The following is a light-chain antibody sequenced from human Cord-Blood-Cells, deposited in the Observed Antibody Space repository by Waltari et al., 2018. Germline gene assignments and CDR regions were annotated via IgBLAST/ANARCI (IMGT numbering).Light chain of an antibody. CDR2: GKN. J-gene: IGLJ3*02. V-gene: IGLV3-19*01. CDR1: SLRSYY. Sequence: QDPAVSVALGQTVRITCQGDSLRSYYASWYQQKPGQAPVLVIYGKNNRPSGIPDRFSGSSSGNTASLTITGAQAEDEADYYCNSRDSSGNHLWVFGGGTKLTVL. CDR3: NSRDSSGNHLWV.